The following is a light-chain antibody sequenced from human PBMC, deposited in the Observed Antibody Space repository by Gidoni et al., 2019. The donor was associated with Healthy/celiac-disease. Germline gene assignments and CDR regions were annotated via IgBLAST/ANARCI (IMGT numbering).Light chain of an antibody. CDR1: QSVSSY. Sequence: EIVLRQSPATLSLSPGERATLPCRASQSVSSYLAWYQQKPGQAPRLLIYDASNRATGIPARLSGSGSGTDFTLTISSLEPEDFEVYYCRQRSNWPPTFGQGTKVEIK. J-gene: IGKJ1*01. CDR3: RQRSNWPPT. CDR2: DAS. V-gene: IGKV3-11*01.